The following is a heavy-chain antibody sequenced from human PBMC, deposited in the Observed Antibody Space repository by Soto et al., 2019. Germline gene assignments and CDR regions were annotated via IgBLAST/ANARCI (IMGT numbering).Heavy chain of an antibody. V-gene: IGHV4-34*01. Sequence: PSETLSLTCAVYGGSFSGYYWSWIRQPPGKGLEWIGEINHSGSTNYNPSLKSRVTISVDTSKNQFSLKLSSVTAADTAVYYCARGVMVRGVTISYGMDVWGQGTTVTVSS. CDR2: INHSGST. CDR3: ARGVMVRGVTISYGMDV. D-gene: IGHD3-10*01. J-gene: IGHJ6*02. CDR1: GGSFSGYY.